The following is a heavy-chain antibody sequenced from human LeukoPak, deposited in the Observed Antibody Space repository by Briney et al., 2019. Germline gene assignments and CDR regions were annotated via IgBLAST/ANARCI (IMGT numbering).Heavy chain of an antibody. J-gene: IGHJ4*01. Sequence: PGGSPRLSCVASKFNFFSYGMQWVRQAPGKGLVWVSRIFTDGSTTSYADSVKGRFTISRDNARNTLYLQMNSLRVEDTAVYYCARELPREVTLDYWGQGTLVTVSP. V-gene: IGHV3-74*01. CDR2: IFTDGSTT. D-gene: IGHD2-21*02. CDR3: ARELPREVTLDY. CDR1: KFNFFSYG.